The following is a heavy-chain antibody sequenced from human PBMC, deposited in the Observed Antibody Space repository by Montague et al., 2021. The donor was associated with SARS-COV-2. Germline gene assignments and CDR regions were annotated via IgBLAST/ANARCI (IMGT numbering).Heavy chain of an antibody. J-gene: IGHJ4*02. CDR2: IYDSGSA. CDR1: VGSISNYY. V-gene: IGHV4-59*12. Sequence: SETLSLTCTVSVGSISNYYWTWIRQPPGKGLEWIGYIYDSGSANYNPSLKSRSTISVDTSNNQFSLNLESVTAADTAVYYCARVPLYFEGFDSWGPGILVAVSS. D-gene: IGHD3-9*01. CDR3: ARVPLYFEGFDS.